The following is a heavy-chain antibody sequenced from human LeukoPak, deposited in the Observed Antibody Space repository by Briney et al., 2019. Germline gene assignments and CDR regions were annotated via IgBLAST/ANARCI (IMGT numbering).Heavy chain of an antibody. D-gene: IGHD6-19*01. Sequence: ASVKVCCKASGYSFTDYFLYLVRQAPGQGLEWMGRINPDAGDTNYAQTFPGRITVSWDTSISTAYMQFSSLKSDDTAVYYCVRLSTATRHWLAASDIWGQGTVVTVSS. V-gene: IGHV1-2*06. CDR1: GYSFTDYF. CDR2: INPDAGDT. J-gene: IGHJ3*02. CDR3: VRLSTATRHWLAASDI.